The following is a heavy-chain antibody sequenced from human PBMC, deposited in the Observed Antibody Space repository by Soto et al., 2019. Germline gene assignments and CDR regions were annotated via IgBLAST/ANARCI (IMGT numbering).Heavy chain of an antibody. V-gene: IGHV3-33*01. D-gene: IGHD3-9*01. J-gene: IGHJ6*02. CDR3: ARELILGSLSVYYYHGMDV. CDR1: GFSFRSYA. CDR2: ILYDGSNK. Sequence: PGGSLRLSCTASGFSFRSYAMHWVRQAPGKGLGWVAVILYDGSNKHFADSVKGRFTVSRDNSNDTFYLQMDSLRAEDTAVYYCARELILGSLSVYYYHGMDVWGQGTTVTVSS.